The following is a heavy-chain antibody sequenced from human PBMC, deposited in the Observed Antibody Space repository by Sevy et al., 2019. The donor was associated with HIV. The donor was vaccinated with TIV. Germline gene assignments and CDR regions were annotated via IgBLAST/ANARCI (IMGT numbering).Heavy chain of an antibody. J-gene: IGHJ4*02. D-gene: IGHD3-22*01. CDR2: INPNSGGT. CDR1: GYTFTGYY. V-gene: IGHV1-2*02. CDR3: TRGPSGFSGSDLAY. Sequence: ASVKVSCKDSGYTFTGYYMHWVRQAPGLGLEWMGWINPNSGGTKYAQKFQGRVTMTRDTSISTAYMELSRLKSDDTAVYYCTRGPSGFSGSDLAYWGQGTLVTVSS.